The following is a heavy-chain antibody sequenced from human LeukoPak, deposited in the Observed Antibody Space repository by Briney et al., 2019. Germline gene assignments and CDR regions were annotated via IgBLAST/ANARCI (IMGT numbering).Heavy chain of an antibody. CDR3: PRTARGDF. J-gene: IGHJ4*02. V-gene: IGHV3-66*02. D-gene: IGHD3-10*01. CDR2: IYGGGNT. Sequence: RLEWVSVIYGGGNTYYADSVKGRFTISRDNSQNTLYLQMNSLRVEATAVYSCPRTARGDFWGKGILVTVSS.